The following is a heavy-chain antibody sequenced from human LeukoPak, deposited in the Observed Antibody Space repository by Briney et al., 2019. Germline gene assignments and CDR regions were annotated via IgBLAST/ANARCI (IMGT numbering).Heavy chain of an antibody. D-gene: IGHD3-22*01. J-gene: IGHJ4*02. CDR3: AKPSNYYDSSGTKVYFDY. CDR2: ISGSGGST. CDR1: GFTFSSYA. V-gene: IGHV3-23*01. Sequence: GSLRLSCAASGFTFSSYAMSWVRQAPGKGLEWVSAISGSGGSTYYADSVKGRFTISRDNSKNTPYLQMNSLRAEDTAVYYCAKPSNYYDSSGTKVYFDYWGQGTLVTVSS.